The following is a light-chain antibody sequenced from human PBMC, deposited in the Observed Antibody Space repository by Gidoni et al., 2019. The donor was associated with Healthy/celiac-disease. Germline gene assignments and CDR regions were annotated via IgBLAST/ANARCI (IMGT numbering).Light chain of an antibody. Sequence: QTVVTQEPSFSVSPGGTVTLPCGLRSDSVSTNYYPSWYQQTPGQAPRTLIYSTNIRSSGVPDRFSGSILGNKAALTITGAQTDDESDYYCVLYMGSGNWVFGGGTKLTVL. J-gene: IGLJ3*02. CDR1: SDSVSTNYY. CDR3: VLYMGSGNWV. V-gene: IGLV8-61*01. CDR2: STN.